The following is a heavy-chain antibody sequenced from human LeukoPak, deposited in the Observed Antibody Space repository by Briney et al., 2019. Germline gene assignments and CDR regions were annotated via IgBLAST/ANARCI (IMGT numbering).Heavy chain of an antibody. D-gene: IGHD3-10*01. CDR3: ASSHFGESSGFDY. Sequence: SETLSLTCTVSGGSISSYYWSWIRQPPGKGLEWIGYIYYSGSTNYNPSLKSRVTISVDTSKNQFSLKLSSVTAADTAVYYCASSHFGESSGFDYWGQGTLVTVSS. CDR2: IYYSGST. J-gene: IGHJ4*02. V-gene: IGHV4-59*01. CDR1: GGSISSYY.